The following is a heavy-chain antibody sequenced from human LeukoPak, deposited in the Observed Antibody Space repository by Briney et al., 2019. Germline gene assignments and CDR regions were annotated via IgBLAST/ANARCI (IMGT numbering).Heavy chain of an antibody. J-gene: IGHJ4*02. Sequence: GGSLRLSCAASGFTFSSYGMHWVRQAPGKGLEWVAVISYDGSNKYYADSVKGRFTISRDNSKNTLYLQMNSLRAEDTALYYCAKAIAAAGSYYFDYWGQGTLVTVSS. D-gene: IGHD6-13*01. V-gene: IGHV3-30*18. CDR2: ISYDGSNK. CDR3: AKAIAAAGSYYFDY. CDR1: GFTFSSYG.